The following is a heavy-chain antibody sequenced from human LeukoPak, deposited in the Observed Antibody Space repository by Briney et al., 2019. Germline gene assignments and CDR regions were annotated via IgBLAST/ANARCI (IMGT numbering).Heavy chain of an antibody. V-gene: IGHV3-48*03. CDR1: GFAFSDYE. J-gene: IGHJ4*02. CDR3: ARTMWGFDY. D-gene: IGHD7-27*01. CDR2: ISSSGSII. Sequence: GGSLRLSCASSGFAFSDYEMNWVRQAPGKGLEWVSYISSSGSIIYYADSEKGRFTISRDNAKRSLFLQMNSLRVEDTAVYYCARTMWGFDYWGQGTLVTVSS.